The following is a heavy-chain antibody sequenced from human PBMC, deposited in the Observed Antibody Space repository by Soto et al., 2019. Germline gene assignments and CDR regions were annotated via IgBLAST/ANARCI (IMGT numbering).Heavy chain of an antibody. CDR2: FFIGGNT. D-gene: IGHD3-10*01. J-gene: IGHJ4*02. CDR1: GGSISSSTYY. CDR3: AGRHGLDIDAYY. V-gene: IGHV4-39*01. Sequence: SETLSLTCTVSGGSISSSTYYWGWMRQPPGKGLEWIASFFIGGNTYYNPSLKSRVTISVDTSKNQFSLKLSSVTAADTAVYFCAGRHGLDIDAYYWGRGILVTSPQ.